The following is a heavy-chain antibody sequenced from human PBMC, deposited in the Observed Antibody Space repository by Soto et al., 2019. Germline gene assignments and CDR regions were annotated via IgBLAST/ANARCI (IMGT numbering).Heavy chain of an antibody. D-gene: IGHD5-18*01. CDR2: IIPIFGTA. CDR3: ARDLGNTEGWFDP. V-gene: IGHV1-69*13. Sequence: SVKVSCKASGGTFSSYAISWVRQAPGQGLEWMGGIIPIFGTANYAQKFQGRVTITADESTSTAYMELSSLRSEDTAVYYCARDLGNTEGWFDPWDKGTLGTGSS. J-gene: IGHJ5*02. CDR1: GGTFSSYA.